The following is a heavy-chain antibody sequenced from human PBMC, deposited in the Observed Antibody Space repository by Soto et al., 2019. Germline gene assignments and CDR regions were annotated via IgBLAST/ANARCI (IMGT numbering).Heavy chain of an antibody. D-gene: IGHD3-16*02. J-gene: IGHJ4*02. CDR3: ARVVGGDIDYFDN. CDR1: GGSISSGGYY. Sequence: PSETLSLTCSVSGGSISSGGYYWSWIRQHPGKGLEWTGYIYYSGRTYYNPSLMSRVTISLDTSKNQFSLKLSSVTAADTAVYYCARVVGGDIDYFDNWGQGILVTVSS. CDR2: IYYSGRT. V-gene: IGHV4-31*03.